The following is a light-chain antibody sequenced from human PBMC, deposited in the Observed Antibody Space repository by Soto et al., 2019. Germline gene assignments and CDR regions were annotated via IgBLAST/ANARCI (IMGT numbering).Light chain of an antibody. V-gene: IGKV1-39*01. Sequence: DIQMTQSPASLSTSVRPRVSISWRASQGISTFLNWYQQKPGKAPKLLIYAASSLQSGVPSRFSGSGSETDFTLTISSLQPEDFATYSCQQSYSSTWTFGQGTKVDIK. CDR1: QGISTF. CDR3: QQSYSSTWT. CDR2: AAS. J-gene: IGKJ1*01.